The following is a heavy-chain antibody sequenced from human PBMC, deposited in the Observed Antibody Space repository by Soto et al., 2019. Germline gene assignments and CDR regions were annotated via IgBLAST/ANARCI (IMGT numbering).Heavy chain of an antibody. CDR2: IWYDGSNK. CDR1: GFIFSSFA. V-gene: IGHV3-33*01. CDR3: ARAAEYSYGYLAVAGTGNWFDP. Sequence: GGSLRLSCAASGFIFSSFALHWVRQAPGKGLEWVAVIWYDGSNKYYADSVNGRFTISRDNSKNTLYLQMNSLRAEDTAVYYCARAAEYSYGYLAVAGTGNWFDPWGQGTLVTVSS. D-gene: IGHD5-18*01. J-gene: IGHJ5*02.